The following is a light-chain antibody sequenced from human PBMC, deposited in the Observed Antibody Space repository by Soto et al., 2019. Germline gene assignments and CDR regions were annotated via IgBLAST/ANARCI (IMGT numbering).Light chain of an antibody. CDR3: SSYTSSNTFYV. Sequence: QSVLAQPASVSGSPGQSITISCTGTSSDVGGYNYVSWYQQHPGKAPKLMIYEVTNRPSGVSNRFSGSKSGNTASLTISGLQAEDEADYYCSSYTSSNTFYVFGTGTRSQY. CDR2: EVT. V-gene: IGLV2-14*01. CDR1: SSDVGGYNY. J-gene: IGLJ1*01.